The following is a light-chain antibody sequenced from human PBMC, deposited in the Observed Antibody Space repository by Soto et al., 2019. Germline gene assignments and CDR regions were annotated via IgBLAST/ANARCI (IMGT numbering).Light chain of an antibody. Sequence: DLQMTQSPSTLSASVGDRVTITCRASQNINTWLAWYQQKPGKVPKLLMYKASTLESGVPSRFSGSGSGTEFTLTISSLQPDDFATYYCQQYSNSLYTFGQGTNLEIK. CDR2: KAS. CDR1: QNINTW. V-gene: IGKV1-5*03. CDR3: QQYSNSLYT. J-gene: IGKJ2*01.